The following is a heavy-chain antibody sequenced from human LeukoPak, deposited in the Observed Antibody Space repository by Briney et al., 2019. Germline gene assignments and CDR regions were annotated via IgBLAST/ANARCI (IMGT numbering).Heavy chain of an antibody. CDR1: GFTFSDAA. J-gene: IGHJ5*02. CDR2: ISCGGANA. D-gene: IGHD1-26*01. V-gene: IGHV3-23*01. Sequence: GGSLRLSCAAPGFTFSDAAMTWVRQAPGKGLEWVSVISCGGANAYYADSVKGRFTISRDNSKNTLYLQMNNLRGEDTAEYYCAKDMELASWGQGTLVTVSS. CDR3: AKDMELAS.